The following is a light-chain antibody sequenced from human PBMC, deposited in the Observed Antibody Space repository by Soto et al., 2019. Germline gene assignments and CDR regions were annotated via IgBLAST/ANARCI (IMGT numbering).Light chain of an antibody. J-gene: IGLJ1*01. CDR1: SSDIGSYNR. CDR3: NSFTTSSTYV. Sequence: QSTLTQPASVSGSPGQPITISCTGSSSDIGSYNRVSWYQQPPGTAPKLIIYEVNNRPSGVPDRFSGSKSGNTASLTISGLQAEDEAGYYCNSFTTSSTYVFGTGTKLTV. V-gene: IGLV2-18*02. CDR2: EVN.